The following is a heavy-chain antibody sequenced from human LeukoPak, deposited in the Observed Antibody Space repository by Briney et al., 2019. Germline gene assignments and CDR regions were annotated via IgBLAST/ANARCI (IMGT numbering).Heavy chain of an antibody. CDR3: ASSSAWYTPFDY. CDR1: DTSISTYY. J-gene: IGHJ4*02. CDR2: IHYSGTT. V-gene: IGHV4-59*01. D-gene: IGHD6-19*01. Sequence: PSETLSLTCTVSDTSISTYYWSWIRQPPGKGLEWIGSIHYSGTTNYNPSLKSRVTISVDTSKYQFSLKLSSVTAADTAVFYCASSSAWYTPFDYWGQETLVTVSS.